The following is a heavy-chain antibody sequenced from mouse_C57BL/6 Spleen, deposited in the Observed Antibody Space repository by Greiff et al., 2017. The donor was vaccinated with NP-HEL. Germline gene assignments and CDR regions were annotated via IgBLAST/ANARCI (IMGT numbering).Heavy chain of an antibody. CDR2: IWSDGST. CDR3: ARHGDGHYGGYFDV. J-gene: IGHJ1*03. V-gene: IGHV2-6-1*01. Sequence: VQLQQSGPGLVAPSQSLSITCTVSGFSLTSYGVHWVRQPPGKGLEWLVVIWSDGSTTYNSALKSRLSISKDNSKSQVFLKMNSLQTDDTAMYYCARHGDGHYGGYFDVWGTGTTVTVSS. D-gene: IGHD1-1*01. CDR1: GFSLTSYG.